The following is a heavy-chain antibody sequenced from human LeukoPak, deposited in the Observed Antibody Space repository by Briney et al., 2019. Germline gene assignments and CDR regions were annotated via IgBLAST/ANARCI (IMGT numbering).Heavy chain of an antibody. Sequence: PGGSLRLSCAASGFTFSDYWMHWVRQAPGKGLEWVSAISGRGGDTYYADSMKGRFTISRDNSKNTLYLQMNSLRAEDTALYYCAKGAEGGYDYWGQGTLVTVSS. CDR3: AKGAEGGYDY. V-gene: IGHV3-23*01. D-gene: IGHD5-12*01. J-gene: IGHJ4*02. CDR2: ISGRGGDT. CDR1: GFTFSDYW.